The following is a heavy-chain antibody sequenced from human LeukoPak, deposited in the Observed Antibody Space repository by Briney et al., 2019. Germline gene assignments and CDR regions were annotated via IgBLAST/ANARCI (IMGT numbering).Heavy chain of an antibody. Sequence: SETLSLTCTVSGGSISSYYWSWIRQPPGKGLEWIGYIYYSGSTNYNPSLKSRVTISVDTSKNQFSLKLSSVTAADTAVYYCARQGGDGSGSYYRVVDYWGQGTLVTVSS. CDR1: GGSISSYY. V-gene: IGHV4-59*08. J-gene: IGHJ4*02. D-gene: IGHD3-10*01. CDR3: ARQGGDGSGSYYRVVDY. CDR2: IYYSGST.